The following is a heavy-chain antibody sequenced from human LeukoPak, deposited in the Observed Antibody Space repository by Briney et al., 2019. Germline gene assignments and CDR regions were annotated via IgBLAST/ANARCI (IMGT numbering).Heavy chain of an antibody. D-gene: IGHD3-10*01. J-gene: IGHJ6*03. CDR2: ISGSGGST. V-gene: IGHV3-9*01. CDR1: GFTFDDYA. Sequence: PGRSLRLSCAASGFTFDDYAMHWVRQAPGKGLEWVSGISGSGGSTYYADSVKGRFTISRDNAKNTLYLQMNSLRAEDTAVYYCARAGLNMVRGVIISDYYYMDVWGKGTTVTVSS. CDR3: ARAGLNMVRGVIISDYYYMDV.